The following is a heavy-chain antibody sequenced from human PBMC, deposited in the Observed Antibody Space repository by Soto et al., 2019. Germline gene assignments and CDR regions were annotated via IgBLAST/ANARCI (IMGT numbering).Heavy chain of an antibody. V-gene: IGHV3-21*01. CDR3: AREEYCSSTSCYYRLFDY. CDR1: GFTFSSYS. Sequence: GGSLRLSCAASGFTFSSYSMNWVRQAPGKGLEWVSSISSSSSYIYYADSVKGRFTISRDNAKNSLYLQMNSLRAEDTAVYYCAREEYCSSTSCYYRLFDYWGQGTLVTVSS. D-gene: IGHD2-2*01. CDR2: ISSSSSYI. J-gene: IGHJ4*02.